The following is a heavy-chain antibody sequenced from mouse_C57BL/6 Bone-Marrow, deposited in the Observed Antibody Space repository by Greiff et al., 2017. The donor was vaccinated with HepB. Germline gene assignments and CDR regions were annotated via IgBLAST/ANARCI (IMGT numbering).Heavy chain of an antibody. CDR1: GYTFTNYW. CDR2: IYPGGGYT. CDR3: ARGELRLRGYYAMDY. Sequence: VQLQQSGAELVRPGTSVKMSCKASGYTFTNYWIGWAKQRPGHGLEWIGDIYPGGGYTNYNEKFKGKATLTADKSSSTAYMQFSSLTSEDSAIYYCARGELRLRGYYAMDYWGQGTSVTVSS. D-gene: IGHD3-2*02. J-gene: IGHJ4*01. V-gene: IGHV1-63*01.